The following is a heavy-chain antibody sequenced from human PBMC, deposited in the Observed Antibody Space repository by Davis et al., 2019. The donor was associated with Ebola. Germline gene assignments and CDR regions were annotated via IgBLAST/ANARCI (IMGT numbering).Heavy chain of an antibody. CDR3: ARPIRDSGIRLLAY. CDR2: IRYDGSNK. D-gene: IGHD2/OR15-2a*01. Sequence: GESLKISCAASGFTFSSYGMHWVRQAPGKGLEWVAFIRYDGSNKYYADSVKGRFTISRDNSKNTLYLQMNSLRAEDTAVYYCARPIRDSGIRLLAYWGQGTLVTVSS. J-gene: IGHJ4*02. CDR1: GFTFSSYG. V-gene: IGHV3-30*02.